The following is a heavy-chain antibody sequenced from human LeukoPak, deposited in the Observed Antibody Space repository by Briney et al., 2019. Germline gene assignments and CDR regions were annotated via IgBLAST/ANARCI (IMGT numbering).Heavy chain of an antibody. Sequence: QTGGSLRLSCAASGFTFSSYWMSWVRQAPGKGLEWVANIKQDGSEKYYVDSVKGRFTISRDNAKNSLYLQMNSLRAEDTAVYYCASSGWYHYFDYWGQGTLVTVSS. J-gene: IGHJ4*02. D-gene: IGHD6-19*01. V-gene: IGHV3-7*01. CDR2: IKQDGSEK. CDR1: GFTFSSYW. CDR3: ASSGWYHYFDY.